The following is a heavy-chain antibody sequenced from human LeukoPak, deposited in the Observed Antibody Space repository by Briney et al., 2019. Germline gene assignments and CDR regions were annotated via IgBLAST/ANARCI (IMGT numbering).Heavy chain of an antibody. D-gene: IGHD1-26*01. V-gene: IGHV1-2*02. CDR1: GYTFTGYY. CDR2: INPNSGGT. Sequence: ASVKVSCKASGYTFTGYYMHWVRQAPGQGLEWMGWINPNSGGTNYAQKFQGRVTMTRDTSIRTAYMELSRLRSDDTAVYYCARVRLGVGATSPPYNWFDPWGQGTLVTVSS. J-gene: IGHJ5*02. CDR3: ARVRLGVGATSPPYNWFDP.